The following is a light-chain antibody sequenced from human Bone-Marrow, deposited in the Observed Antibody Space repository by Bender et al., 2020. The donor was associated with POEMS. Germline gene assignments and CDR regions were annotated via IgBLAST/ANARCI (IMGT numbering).Light chain of an antibody. J-gene: IGLJ3*02. CDR1: SSDIGDYDF. V-gene: IGLV2-14*01. CDR3: SSYTTRSVLGV. Sequence: QSALTQPASVSGSPGQSITISCTGTSSDIGDYDFVSWYQQHPGKAPHLIIYEVSYRPSGVYNRFSGSESGNTASLKISGLQAEDEAEYYCSSYTTRSVLGVFGGGTRLTVL. CDR2: EVS.